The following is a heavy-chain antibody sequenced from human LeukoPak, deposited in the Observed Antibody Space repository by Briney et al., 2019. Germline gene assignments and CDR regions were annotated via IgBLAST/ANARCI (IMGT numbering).Heavy chain of an antibody. CDR2: ISGSGGST. J-gene: IGHJ6*03. V-gene: IGHV3-23*01. Sequence: PGGSLRLSCAASGFTFDDYAMHWVRQAPGKGLEWVSAISGSGGSTYYADSVKGRFTISRDNSKNTLYLQMNSLRAEDTAVYYCAKDRPYCSGGSCPVGYYYYYMDVWGKGTTVTVSS. D-gene: IGHD2-15*01. CDR1: GFTFDDYA. CDR3: AKDRPYCSGGSCPVGYYYYYMDV.